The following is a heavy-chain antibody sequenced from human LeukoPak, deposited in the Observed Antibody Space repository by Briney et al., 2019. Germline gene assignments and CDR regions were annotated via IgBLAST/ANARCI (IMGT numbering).Heavy chain of an antibody. D-gene: IGHD3-22*01. CDR3: ARRGYYDSSGYRYPFDL. CDR1: GYSFTAFY. Sequence: ASVKVSCKASGYSFTAFYIHWVRQAPGQGLEWMGWIHPRSGETNYAYKFRGRVTMTRDTSISTAYLQWSSLKASDTAMYYCARRGYYDSSGYRYPFDLWGRGTLVTVSS. V-gene: IGHV1-2*02. J-gene: IGHJ2*01. CDR2: IHPRSGET.